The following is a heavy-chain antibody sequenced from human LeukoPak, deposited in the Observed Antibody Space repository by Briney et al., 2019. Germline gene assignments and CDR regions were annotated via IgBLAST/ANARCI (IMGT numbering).Heavy chain of an antibody. D-gene: IGHD2-2*01. Sequence: GGSLRLSCTASGFTFSAYAMMWVRQAPGKGPEWVSAIRGGGGSAFYADSVKGRFTISRDNSKYTLFLQMNSLRAEDTAVYYCARSGVAAPAAPVRFDPWGQGTLVTVSS. CDR3: ARSGVAAPAAPVRFDP. J-gene: IGHJ5*02. CDR1: GFTFSAYA. CDR2: IRGGGGSA. V-gene: IGHV3-23*01.